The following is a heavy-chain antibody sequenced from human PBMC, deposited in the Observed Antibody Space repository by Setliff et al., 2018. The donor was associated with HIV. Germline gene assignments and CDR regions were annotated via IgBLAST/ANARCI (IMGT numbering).Heavy chain of an antibody. CDR1: GYTFTDYY. V-gene: IGHV1-69-2*01. CDR2: VDPEDGET. Sequence: VKVSCKASGYTFTDYYMHWVQQAPGKGLEWMGRVDPEDGETIYAEKFQGRVTITADTSTDTAYMELSSLRSEDTAVYYCATEDFVRSWGAFDIWGQGTMVTVSS. J-gene: IGHJ3*02. CDR3: ATEDFVRSWGAFDI. D-gene: IGHD6-6*01.